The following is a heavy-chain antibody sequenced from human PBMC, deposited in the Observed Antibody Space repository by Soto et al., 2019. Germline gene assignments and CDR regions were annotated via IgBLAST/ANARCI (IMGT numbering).Heavy chain of an antibody. V-gene: IGHV1-69*01. CDR1: GGTFSSYS. J-gene: IGHJ4*02. D-gene: IGHD1-26*01. CDR3: ARDGGRHSGGIDY. CDR2: IIPIFGTA. Sequence: QVQLVQSGAEVKKPGSSVKVSCKASGGTFSSYSINWVRQAPGQGLEWMGEIIPIFGTANYAKKIQGRVPITAAESTRTAYMELSSLRSEDTAVYYCARDGGRHSGGIDYWGQGTLVTVSS.